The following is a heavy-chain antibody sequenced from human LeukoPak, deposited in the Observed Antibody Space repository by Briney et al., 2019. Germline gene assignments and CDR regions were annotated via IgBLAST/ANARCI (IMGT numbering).Heavy chain of an antibody. CDR1: GGSISSYY. Sequence: SETLSLTCTVSGGSISSYYWSWIRQPPGKGLEWIGYIYYSGSTNYNPYLKSRVTISVDTSKNQFSLKLSSVTAADTAVYYCARQGSGYGLDYWGQGTLVTVSS. D-gene: IGHD5-12*01. J-gene: IGHJ4*02. V-gene: IGHV4-59*08. CDR2: IYYSGST. CDR3: ARQGSGYGLDY.